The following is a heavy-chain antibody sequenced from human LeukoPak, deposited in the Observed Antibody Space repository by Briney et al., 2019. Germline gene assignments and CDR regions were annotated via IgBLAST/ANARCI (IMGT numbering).Heavy chain of an antibody. CDR3: AKDALSGSLTAEYFQH. Sequence: GGSLRLSCAASGFTLSSYAMSWVRQAPGKGLEWVSGISGSGGSTYYADSVKGGFTISSDNSKNTLYLQMNSLRAEDTAVYYCAKDALSGSLTAEYFQHGGQGTLVTVS. J-gene: IGHJ1*01. V-gene: IGHV3-23*01. CDR2: ISGSGGST. D-gene: IGHD1-26*01. CDR1: GFTLSSYA.